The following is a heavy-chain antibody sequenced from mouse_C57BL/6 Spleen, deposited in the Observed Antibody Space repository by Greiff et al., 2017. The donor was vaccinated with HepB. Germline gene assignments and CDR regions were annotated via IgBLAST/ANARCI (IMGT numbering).Heavy chain of an antibody. Sequence: EVQLQQSGPELVKPGASVKISCKASGYTFTDYYMNWVKQSHGKSLEWIGDINPNNGGTSYNQKFKGKATLTVDKSSSTAYMELRSLTSEDSAVYYCARYYMGDYYAMDYWGQGTSVTVSS. CDR1: GYTFTDYY. D-gene: IGHD2-12*01. CDR3: ARYYMGDYYAMDY. V-gene: IGHV1-26*01. CDR2: INPNNGGT. J-gene: IGHJ4*01.